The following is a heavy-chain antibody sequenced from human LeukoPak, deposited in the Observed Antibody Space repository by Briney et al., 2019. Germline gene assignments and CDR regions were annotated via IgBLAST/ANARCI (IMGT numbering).Heavy chain of an antibody. CDR1: GFTFSDYY. CDR2: INSDGSST. Sequence: GGSLRLSCAASGFTFSDYYMSWIRQAPGKGLVWVSRINSDGSSTSYADSVKGRFTISRDNAKNTLYLQMNSLRAEDTAVYYCAQKGGGFDYWGQGTLVTGSS. J-gene: IGHJ4*02. CDR3: AQKGGGFDY. V-gene: IGHV3-74*01. D-gene: IGHD1-26*01.